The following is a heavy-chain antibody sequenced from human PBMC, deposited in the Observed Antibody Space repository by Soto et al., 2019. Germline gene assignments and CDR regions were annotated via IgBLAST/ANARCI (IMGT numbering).Heavy chain of an antibody. V-gene: IGHV3-21*01. CDR1: GFTFSSYS. D-gene: IGHD6-13*01. Sequence: GGSLRLSCAASGFTFSSYSMNWVRQAPGKGLEWVSSISSSSSYIYYADSVKGRFTISRDNAKNSLYLQMNSLRAEDTAVYYCARVPGYSSSWYRSDAFDIWGQGTMVTVSS. J-gene: IGHJ3*02. CDR2: ISSSSSYI. CDR3: ARVPGYSSSWYRSDAFDI.